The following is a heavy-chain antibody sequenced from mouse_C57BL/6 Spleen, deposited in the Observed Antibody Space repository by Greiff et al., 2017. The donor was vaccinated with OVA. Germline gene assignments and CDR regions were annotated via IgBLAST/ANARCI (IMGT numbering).Heavy chain of an antibody. CDR2: IYPGSGST. V-gene: IGHV1-55*01. CDR1: GYTFTSYW. CDR3: ERANFHGHYAMDY. J-gene: IGHJ4*01. D-gene: IGHD3-1*01. Sequence: QVQLQQPGAELVKPGASVKMSCKASGYTFTSYWITWVKQRPGQGLEWIGVIYPGSGSTKYNEKFKSKATLTVDTSTSTAYMQLSSLTYEASAVYYCERANFHGHYAMDYWGQGTSVTVSS.